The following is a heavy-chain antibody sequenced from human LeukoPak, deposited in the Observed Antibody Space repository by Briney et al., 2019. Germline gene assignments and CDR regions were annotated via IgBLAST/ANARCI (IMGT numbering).Heavy chain of an antibody. CDR1: GGSISSYY. D-gene: IGHD6-19*01. V-gene: IGHV4-59*05. CDR2: IYYSGNT. Sequence: SETLSLTCTVSGGSISSYYWSWIRQPPGKGLEWIGSIYYSGNTYYNPSLKSRVTISVDTSKNQFSLKLRSVTAADTAVYYCARHEQWLIRFKHWGQGTLVTVSS. J-gene: IGHJ1*01. CDR3: ARHEQWLIRFKH.